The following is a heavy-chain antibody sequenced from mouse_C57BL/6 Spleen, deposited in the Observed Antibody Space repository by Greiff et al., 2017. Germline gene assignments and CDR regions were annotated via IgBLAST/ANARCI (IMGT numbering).Heavy chain of an antibody. Sequence: QVQLQQPGAELVKPGASVKVSCKASGYTFTSYWMHWVKQRPGQGLEWIGRIHPSDSDTNYNQKFKGKATLTVDKSSSTAYMQLSSLTSEDSAVXYWAIDYGSSYYFDYWGQGTTLTVSS. V-gene: IGHV1-74*01. D-gene: IGHD1-1*01. CDR3: AIDYGSSYYFDY. J-gene: IGHJ2*01. CDR2: IHPSDSDT. CDR1: GYTFTSYW.